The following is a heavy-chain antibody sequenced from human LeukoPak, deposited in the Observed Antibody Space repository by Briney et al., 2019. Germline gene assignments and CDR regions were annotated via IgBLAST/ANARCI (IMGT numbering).Heavy chain of an antibody. D-gene: IGHD2-15*01. J-gene: IGHJ3*02. CDR1: GDSINYSRYY. CDR3: ARRPPWWQDPGIAVDI. CDR2: IYYSGST. Sequence: SETLSLTXAVSGDSINYSRYYWGWIRQAPGKGLEWLGLIYYSGSTSYNPSLKGRITMSVDTSKNQFSLKLRSVTAADSAVYYCARRPPWWQDPGIAVDIWSQGTMVTVSS. V-gene: IGHV4-39*01.